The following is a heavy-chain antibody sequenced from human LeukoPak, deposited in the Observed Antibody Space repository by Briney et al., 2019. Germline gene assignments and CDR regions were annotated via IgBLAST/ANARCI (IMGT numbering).Heavy chain of an antibody. CDR2: IYHNGKT. D-gene: IGHD2/OR15-2a*01. Sequence: PSETLSLTCSVSSGSISSSSNYWGWIRQPPGKGLEWLGSIYHNGKTSYNPSLTSRVTISVDTSKNQFSLKLSSVTAADTAVYYCAIDQYENIGPGNHWFGPWGQGTLVTVSS. V-gene: IGHV4-39*02. CDR1: SGSISSSSNY. CDR3: AIDQYENIGPGNHWFGP. J-gene: IGHJ5*02.